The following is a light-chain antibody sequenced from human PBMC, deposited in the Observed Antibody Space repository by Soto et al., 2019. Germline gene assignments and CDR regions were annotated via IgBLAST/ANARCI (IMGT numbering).Light chain of an antibody. Sequence: QSALTRPPSASGSPGQSVTISCTGTSSDVGGYNYVSWYQQYPGRAPKLMIYEVTKRPSGVPDRFSGSKSGNTASLTVSGLQAEDEAEYYCSSYAASNNFYFVFGGGTKLTVL. CDR3: SSYAASNNFYFV. CDR2: EVT. CDR1: SSDVGGYNY. J-gene: IGLJ3*02. V-gene: IGLV2-8*01.